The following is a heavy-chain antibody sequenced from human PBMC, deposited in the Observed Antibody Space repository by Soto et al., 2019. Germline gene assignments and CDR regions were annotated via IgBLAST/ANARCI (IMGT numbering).Heavy chain of an antibody. CDR1: GYTFTSYY. CDR3: ARELAAAGTVDYYYGMDV. J-gene: IGHJ6*02. D-gene: IGHD6-13*01. CDR2: INPSGGST. V-gene: IGHV1-46*01. Sequence: VASVKVSCKASGYTFTSYYMHWVRQAPGQGLEWMGIINPSGGSTSYAQKFQGRVTMTRDTSTSTVYMELSSLRSEDTAVYYCARELAAAGTVDYYYGMDVWGQGTTVTVYS.